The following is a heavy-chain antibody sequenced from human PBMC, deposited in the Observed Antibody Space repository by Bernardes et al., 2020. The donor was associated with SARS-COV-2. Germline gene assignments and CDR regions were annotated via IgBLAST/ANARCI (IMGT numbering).Heavy chain of an antibody. V-gene: IGHV4-59*01. CDR1: GGSITSSY. CDR2: VYHIGST. Sequence: SETLSLTCTVSGGSITSSYWRWIRQPPGKGLEWIWYVYHIGSTSYNPSLESRVTISRDTSNSKFSLKLRSVTAADTALYYWAKDPGLFFTGSFDSWGQGTLVTVSS. CDR3: AKDPGLFFTGSFDS. J-gene: IGHJ4*02.